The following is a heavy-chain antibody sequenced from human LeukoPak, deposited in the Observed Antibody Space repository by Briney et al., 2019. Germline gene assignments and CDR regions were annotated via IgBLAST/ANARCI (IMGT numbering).Heavy chain of an antibody. CDR3: ARESSVSGWYIY. CDR2: ISGNGGTT. V-gene: IGHV3-23*01. D-gene: IGHD6-19*01. CDR1: GFTSSNYA. J-gene: IGHJ4*02. Sequence: PGGSLILSCVDSGFTSSNYAMSWVRQAPGGGLEWVSTISGNGGTTYYADSVKGRFTISRDNSKNTLYLQMNSLRAEDTAVYYCARESSVSGWYIYWGQGTLVTVSS.